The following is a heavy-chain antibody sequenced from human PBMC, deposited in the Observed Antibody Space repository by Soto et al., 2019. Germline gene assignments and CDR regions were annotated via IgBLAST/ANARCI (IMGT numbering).Heavy chain of an antibody. CDR1: GDSVSSNSAA. Sequence: SQTLSLTCAISGDSVSSNSAAWNWIRQSPSRCLEWLGRTYYRSKWYNDYAVSVKSRITINPDTSKNQFSLQLNSVTPEDTAVYYCARALPLAAAGTSYYYYYMDVWGKGTTVTVSS. D-gene: IGHD6-13*01. V-gene: IGHV6-1*01. CDR3: ARALPLAAAGTSYYYYYMDV. CDR2: TYYRSKWYN. J-gene: IGHJ6*03.